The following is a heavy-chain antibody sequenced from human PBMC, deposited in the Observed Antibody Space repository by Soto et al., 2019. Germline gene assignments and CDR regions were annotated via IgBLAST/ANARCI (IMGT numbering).Heavy chain of an antibody. D-gene: IGHD2-2*01. Sequence: SETLSLTCTVSGGSISSGGYYWSWIRQHPGKGLEWIGYIYYSGSTYYNPSLKSRVTISVDTSKNQFSLKLSSVTAADTAVYYCARVKRCSSTSCPTSENWFDPWGQGTRVTVSS. J-gene: IGHJ5*02. CDR3: ARVKRCSSTSCPTSENWFDP. CDR2: IYYSGST. CDR1: GGSISSGGYY. V-gene: IGHV4-31*03.